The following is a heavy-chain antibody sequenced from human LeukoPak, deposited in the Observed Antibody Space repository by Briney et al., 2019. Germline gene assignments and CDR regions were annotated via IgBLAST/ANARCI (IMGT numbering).Heavy chain of an antibody. CDR3: ARPKAAGYYYDSSGYDAFDI. V-gene: IGHV3-21*01. CDR1: GFTFSSYS. D-gene: IGHD3-22*01. J-gene: IGHJ3*02. CDR2: ISSSSYI. Sequence: GGSLRLSCAASGFTFSSYSMNWVRQAPGKGLEWVSSISSSSYIYYADSVKGRFTISRDNAKNSLYLQMNSLRAEDTAVYYCARPKAAGYYYDSSGYDAFDIWGQGTMVTVSS.